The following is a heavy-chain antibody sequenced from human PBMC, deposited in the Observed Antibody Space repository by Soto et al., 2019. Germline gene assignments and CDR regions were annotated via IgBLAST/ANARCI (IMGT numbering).Heavy chain of an antibody. Sequence: QVQLVQSGAEVKEPGASVKVSCKASGYTFTNYDINWVRQATGQGLEWMGWLNGNGGNTGYAEKFQGRLTLTRDISLNTVYTELVSLTSEDTAVYYCARRSIGPWYFDLWGRGTLVSVSS. J-gene: IGHJ2*01. CDR3: ARRSIGPWYFDL. V-gene: IGHV1-8*02. CDR1: GYTFTNYD. CDR2: LNGNGGNT.